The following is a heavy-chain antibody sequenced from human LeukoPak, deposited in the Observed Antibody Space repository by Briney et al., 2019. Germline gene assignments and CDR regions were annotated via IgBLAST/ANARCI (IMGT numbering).Heavy chain of an antibody. D-gene: IGHD3-16*02. Sequence: ASVKVSCKASGYTFTSYDINLVRQATGQGLEWMGCMNPNSGNTGYAQKFQGRVTITRNTSISTAYMELSSLRSEDTAVYYCARGRRGYRYYYYYYMDVWGKGTTVTVSS. CDR1: GYTFTSYD. CDR3: ARGRRGYRYYYYYYMDV. CDR2: MNPNSGNT. V-gene: IGHV1-8*03. J-gene: IGHJ6*03.